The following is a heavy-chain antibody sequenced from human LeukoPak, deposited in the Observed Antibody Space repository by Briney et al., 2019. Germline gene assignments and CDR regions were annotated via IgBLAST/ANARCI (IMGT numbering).Heavy chain of an antibody. CDR2: INHRGST. Sequence: NPSETLSLTCAVYGDSFSGYYWSWIRQPPGKGLEWIAEINHRGSTHYNPSLKSRVNISVGTSKNQFSLKLSSVTAADTAVYYCARGGCSSTSCPGYIWGQGTLVTVSS. CDR1: GDSFSGYY. CDR3: ARGGCSSTSCPGYI. D-gene: IGHD2-2*01. J-gene: IGHJ4*02. V-gene: IGHV4-34*01.